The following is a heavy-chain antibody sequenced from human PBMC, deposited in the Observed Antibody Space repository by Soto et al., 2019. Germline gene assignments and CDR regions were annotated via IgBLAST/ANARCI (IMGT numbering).Heavy chain of an antibody. CDR3: ATGVIWIGYFTVDS. V-gene: IGHV1-69*13. CDR1: GGSFGKSA. Sequence: SVKVSCKASGGSFGKSAINWVRQTPGQGLEWLGGFIPVYRTLNYAQKFQGRVTITADESTGTAYMTLSSLASDDTAVYYCATGVIWIGYFTVDSWAQGTRVPVSS. D-gene: IGHD3-3*01. J-gene: IGHJ4*02. CDR2: FIPVYRTL.